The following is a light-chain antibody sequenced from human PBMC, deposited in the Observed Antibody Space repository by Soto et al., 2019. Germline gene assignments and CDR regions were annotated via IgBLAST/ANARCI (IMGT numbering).Light chain of an antibody. J-gene: IGKJ5*01. CDR1: QSVSSSY. V-gene: IGKV3-20*01. CDR2: GAT. Sequence: EIVLTQSPGTLSLSPGERATLSCRASQSVSSSYLAWYQQKPGLAPRLLIHGATKRTSGTPDRLSGTGSGTAFTLAISRLEPEDFAVYYCQQYVTSPAITFGQGTRLEIK. CDR3: QQYVTSPAIT.